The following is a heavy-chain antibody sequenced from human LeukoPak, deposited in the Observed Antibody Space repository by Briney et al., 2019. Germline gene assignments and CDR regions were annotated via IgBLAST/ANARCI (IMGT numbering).Heavy chain of an antibody. D-gene: IGHD3-10*01. CDR2: IKQGGSEK. V-gene: IGHV3-7*01. J-gene: IGHJ4*02. CDR1: GFTFSSYW. Sequence: GSLRLSCAASGFTFSSYWMSWVRQAPGKGLEWVANIKQGGSEKYYVDSVKGRFTISRDNAKNSLYLQMNSLRAEDTAVYYCARDGLLWFGEYLDYWGQGTLVTVSS. CDR3: ARDGLLWFGEYLDY.